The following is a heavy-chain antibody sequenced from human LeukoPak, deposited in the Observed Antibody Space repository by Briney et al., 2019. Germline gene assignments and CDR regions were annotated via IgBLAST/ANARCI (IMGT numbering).Heavy chain of an antibody. CDR2: INHSGST. Sequence: SETLSLTCAVYGGSFSGYYWSWIRQPPGKGLEWIGEINHSGSTNYNPSLKSRVTISVDTSKNQFSLKLSSVTAADTAVYYCARGGMITFGGVIVIDSPTFDYWGQGTLVTVSS. CDR3: ARGGMITFGGVIVIDSPTFDY. D-gene: IGHD3-16*02. J-gene: IGHJ4*02. V-gene: IGHV4-34*01. CDR1: GGSFSGYY.